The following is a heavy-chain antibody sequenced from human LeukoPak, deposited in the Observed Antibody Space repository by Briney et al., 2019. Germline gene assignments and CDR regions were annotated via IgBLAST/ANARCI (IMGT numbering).Heavy chain of an antibody. J-gene: IGHJ4*02. CDR3: ARAWDILTGLDY. CDR2: ISYDGSNK. V-gene: IGHV3-30-3*01. Sequence: GGSLRLSCAASGFTFSSYAMHWVRQAPGKGLEWVAVISYDGSNKYYADSVKGRFTISRDNSKNTLYLQMNSLRAEDTAVYYCARAWDILTGLDYWGQGTLVTVSS. CDR1: GFTFSSYA. D-gene: IGHD3-9*01.